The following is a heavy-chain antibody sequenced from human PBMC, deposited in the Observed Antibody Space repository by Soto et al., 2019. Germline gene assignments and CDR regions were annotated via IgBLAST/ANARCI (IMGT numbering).Heavy chain of an antibody. CDR1: GFTFSSYA. CDR3: AKTPGHSSSWYEGVDY. D-gene: IGHD6-13*01. CDR2: ISGSGGST. V-gene: IGHV3-23*01. Sequence: GGSLRLSCAASGFTFSSYAMSWVRQAPGKGLEWVSAISGSGGSTYYADSVKGRFTISRDNTKNTLYLQMNSLRAEDTAVYYCAKTPGHSSSWYEGVDYWGQGTLVTVSS. J-gene: IGHJ4*02.